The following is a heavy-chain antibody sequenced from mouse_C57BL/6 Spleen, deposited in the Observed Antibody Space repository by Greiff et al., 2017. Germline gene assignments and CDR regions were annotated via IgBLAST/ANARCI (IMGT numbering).Heavy chain of an antibody. Sequence: QVHVKQPGAELVRPGSSVKLSCKASGYTFTSYWMDWVKQRPGQGLEWIGNIYPSDSETHYNQKFKDKATLTVDKSSSTAYMQLSSLTSEDSAVYYCARQDYWGQGTTLTVSS. CDR1: GYTFTSYW. CDR3: ARQDY. J-gene: IGHJ2*01. CDR2: IYPSDSET. V-gene: IGHV1-61*01.